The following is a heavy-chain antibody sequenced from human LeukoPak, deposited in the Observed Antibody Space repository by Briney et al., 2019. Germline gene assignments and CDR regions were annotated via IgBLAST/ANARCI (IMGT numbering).Heavy chain of an antibody. CDR1: GFTFSSYG. Sequence: GGSLRLSCAASGFTFSSYGMHWVRQAPGKGLVWVSRINSDGSSTSYADSVKGRFTISRDNAKNTLYLQMNSLRAEDTAVYYCARPRADSSGMEADAFDIWGQGTMVTVSS. CDR3: ARPRADSSGMEADAFDI. J-gene: IGHJ3*02. D-gene: IGHD6-19*01. CDR2: INSDGSST. V-gene: IGHV3-74*01.